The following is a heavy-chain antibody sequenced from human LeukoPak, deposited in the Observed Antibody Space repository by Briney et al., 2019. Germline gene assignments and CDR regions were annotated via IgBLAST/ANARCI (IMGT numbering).Heavy chain of an antibody. D-gene: IGHD1/OR15-1a*01. CDR2: IYYRGST. Sequence: SGTLSLTCTVSGGSVSSGSYYWSWIRQPPGKGLEWTGYIYYRGSTNYNPSLKSRVTISVDTSKNQFSLKLSSVTAADTAVYYCARDSRALPITGTKFYYYYYGMDVWGQGTTVTVSS. V-gene: IGHV4-61*01. CDR3: ARDSRALPITGTKFYYYYYGMDV. CDR1: GGSVSSGSYY. J-gene: IGHJ6*02.